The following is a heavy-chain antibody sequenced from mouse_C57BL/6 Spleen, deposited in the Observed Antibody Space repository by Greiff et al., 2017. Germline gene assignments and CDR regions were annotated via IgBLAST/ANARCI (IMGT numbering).Heavy chain of an antibody. CDR3: ARGGTAQATGC. Sequence: QVQLQQSGPELVKPGASVKISCKASGYAFSSSWMNWVKQRPGKGLVWIGRIYPGDGDTNYNGKFKGKATLTAAKSSSTAYMQLSSLTSEDSAVYFCARGGTAQATGCRGTGTTLTVSS. CDR1: GYAFSSSW. CDR2: IYPGDGDT. J-gene: IGHJ2*01. D-gene: IGHD3-2*02. V-gene: IGHV1-82*01.